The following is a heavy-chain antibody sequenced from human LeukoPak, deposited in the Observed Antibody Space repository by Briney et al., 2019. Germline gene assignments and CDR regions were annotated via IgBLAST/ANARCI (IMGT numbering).Heavy chain of an antibody. J-gene: IGHJ4*02. Sequence: GGSLRLSCAASGFTFSSYAMSWVRQAPGKGLEWVSAISGSGGSTYYADSVKGRFTISRDNSKNTLYLQMNSLRAEDTAVYYCAKRMCSGGSCYFDYFDYWGQGTLVTVSS. V-gene: IGHV3-23*01. CDR1: GFTFSSYA. CDR3: AKRMCSGGSCYFDYFDY. CDR2: ISGSGGST. D-gene: IGHD2-15*01.